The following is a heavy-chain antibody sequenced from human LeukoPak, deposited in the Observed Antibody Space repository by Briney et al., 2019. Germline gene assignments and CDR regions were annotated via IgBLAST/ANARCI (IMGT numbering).Heavy chain of an antibody. CDR2: IFDTGRT. D-gene: IGHD1-26*01. Sequence: SETLSLTCTVSPGSITGNYWSWIRQPPGRGLEWIGHIFDTGRTNFNPSLKRRISMSVDSSKNQFSLKLSSATAADTAVYYCASNIVGAKGYWGQGTLVTVSS. CDR3: ASNIVGAKGY. J-gene: IGHJ4*02. CDR1: PGSITGNY. V-gene: IGHV4-4*07.